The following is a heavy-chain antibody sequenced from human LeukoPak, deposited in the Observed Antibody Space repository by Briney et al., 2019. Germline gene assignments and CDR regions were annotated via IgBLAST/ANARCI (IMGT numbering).Heavy chain of an antibody. D-gene: IGHD2-15*01. J-gene: IGHJ4*02. V-gene: IGHV3-30-3*01. CDR1: GFTFSSYA. CDR2: ISYDGSNK. Sequence: PGGSLRLSCAASGFTFSSYAMSWVRQAPGKGLEWVAVISYDGSNKYYADSVKGRFTISRDNSKNTLYLQMNSLRAEDTAVYYCASDCSGGSCYSGYWGQGTLVTVSS. CDR3: ASDCSGGSCYSGY.